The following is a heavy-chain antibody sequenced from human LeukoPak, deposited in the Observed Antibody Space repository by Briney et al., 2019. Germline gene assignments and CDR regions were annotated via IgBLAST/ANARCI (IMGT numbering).Heavy chain of an antibody. J-gene: IGHJ4*02. CDR1: GGSISSSSYY. V-gene: IGHV4-39*07. D-gene: IGHD3-3*01. Sequence: PSETLSLTCTVSGGSISSSSYYWGWIRQPPGKGLEWIGSIYYSGSTYYNPSLKSRVTISVDTSKNQFSLKLSSVTAADTAVYYCARGGSGYYKYYFHYWGQGTLVTVSS. CDR2: IYYSGST. CDR3: ARGGSGYYKYYFHY.